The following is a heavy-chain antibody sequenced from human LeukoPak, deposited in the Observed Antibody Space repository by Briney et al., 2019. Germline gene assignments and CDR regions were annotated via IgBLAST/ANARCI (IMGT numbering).Heavy chain of an antibody. Sequence: GESLKISCKGSGYSFTSYWIGWVRQMPGKGLEWMGIIYPGDSDTRYSPSFQGQATISADKSISTAYLQWSSLKASDTAMYYCARLLSPYSSGWRYDAFDIWGQGTMVTVSS. CDR1: GYSFTSYW. V-gene: IGHV5-51*01. CDR3: ARLLSPYSSGWRYDAFDI. CDR2: IYPGDSDT. D-gene: IGHD6-19*01. J-gene: IGHJ3*02.